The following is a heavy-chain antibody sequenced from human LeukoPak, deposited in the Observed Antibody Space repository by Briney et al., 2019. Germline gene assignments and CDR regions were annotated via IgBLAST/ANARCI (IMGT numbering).Heavy chain of an antibody. J-gene: IGHJ4*02. V-gene: IGHV4-61*02. CDR1: GGSISSGSYY. Sequence: SGTLSLTCTVAGGSISSGSYYWSWIRQPAGKGLEWIGRIYTSGSTNYNPSLKSRVTISVDTSKNQFSLKLSSVTATDTAVYYCARVASVPAATFDYWGQGTLVTISS. D-gene: IGHD2-2*01. CDR3: ARVASVPAATFDY. CDR2: IYTSGST.